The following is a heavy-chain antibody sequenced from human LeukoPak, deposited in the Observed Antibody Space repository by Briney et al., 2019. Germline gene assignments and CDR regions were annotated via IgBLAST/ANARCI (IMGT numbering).Heavy chain of an antibody. V-gene: IGHV1-3*01. Sequence: GASVKVSCKASGYIFTRYAIHWVRQAPGQRLEWMGRINAGNGNTKYSQKIQGRVTITRDTSASTAYMEVSSLRSEDTAVYYCARGIEASSGWYVIDYWGQGTLVTVSS. D-gene: IGHD6-19*01. CDR1: GYIFTRYA. CDR3: ARGIEASSGWYVIDY. J-gene: IGHJ4*02. CDR2: INAGNGNT.